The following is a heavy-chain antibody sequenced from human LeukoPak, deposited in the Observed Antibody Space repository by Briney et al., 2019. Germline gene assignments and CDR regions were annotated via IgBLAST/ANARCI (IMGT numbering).Heavy chain of an antibody. CDR1: GFTFSSHW. CDR2: IKYDASST. D-gene: IGHD1-26*01. CDR3: ARGATYAYYQDY. V-gene: IGHV3-74*01. Sequence: GGALRLSCADSGFTFSSHWMHWVRQAPGKGRVWVSRIKYDASSTSYADSVKGRFTISRDNAKNTLYLQMNSLRAEDTAVYYCARGATYAYYQDYWGQGTLVTVSS. J-gene: IGHJ4*02.